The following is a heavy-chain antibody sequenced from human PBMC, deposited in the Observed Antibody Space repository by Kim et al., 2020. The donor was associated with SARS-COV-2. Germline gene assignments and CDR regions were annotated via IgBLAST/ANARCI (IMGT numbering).Heavy chain of an antibody. J-gene: IGHJ6*02. CDR3: ARGYDSSGYYYNFYYGMDV. V-gene: IGHV1-8*01. Sequence: ASVKVSCKASGYTFTSYDINWVRQATGQGLEWMGWMNPNSGNTGYAQKFQGRVTMNRNTSISTAYMELSSLRSEDTAVYYCARGYDSSGYYYNFYYGMDVWGQRTTVTVSS. D-gene: IGHD3-22*01. CDR2: MNPNSGNT. CDR1: GYTFTSYD.